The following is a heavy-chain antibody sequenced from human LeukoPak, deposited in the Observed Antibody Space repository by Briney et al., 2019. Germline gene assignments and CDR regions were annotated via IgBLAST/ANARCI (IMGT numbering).Heavy chain of an antibody. CDR3: ARALFDILTGYYPFLDY. Sequence: GGSLRLSCAASGFTFSRYWMSWVRQAPGKGLEWVANIKEDGGEKFHVDSVKGRFTISRDNAKKSLYLQMNSLRAEDTAVYFCARALFDILTGYYPFLDYWGQGTLVTVSS. CDR2: IKEDGGEK. V-gene: IGHV3-7*01. CDR1: GFTFSRYW. D-gene: IGHD3-9*01. J-gene: IGHJ4*02.